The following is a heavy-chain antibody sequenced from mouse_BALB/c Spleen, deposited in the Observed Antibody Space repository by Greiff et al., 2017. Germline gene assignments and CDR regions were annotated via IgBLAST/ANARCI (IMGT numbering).Heavy chain of an antibody. Sequence: EVQLQQSGPGLVKPSQSLSLTCTVTGYSITSDYAWNWIRQFPGNKLEWMGYISYSGSTSYNPSLKSRISITRDTSKNQFFLQLNSVTTEDTATYYCARLEGMDYWGQGTSVTVSS. V-gene: IGHV3-2*02. CDR3: ARLEGMDY. J-gene: IGHJ4*01. CDR2: ISYSGST. CDR1: GYSITSDYA.